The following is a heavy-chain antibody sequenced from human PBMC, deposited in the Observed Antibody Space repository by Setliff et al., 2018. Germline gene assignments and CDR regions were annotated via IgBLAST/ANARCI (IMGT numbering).Heavy chain of an antibody. D-gene: IGHD3-3*01. Sequence: GASVKVSGKVSGYNLIEVSMHWVRQAPGKGLEWMGVINPGDGSTTYAQKFQGRVKMTRDTSTNTVYMQLNSLRFEDRAVYYCARENTAKNFWGEESNYWGQGTLVTVSS. CDR2: INPGDGST. CDR3: ARENTAKNFWGEESNY. J-gene: IGHJ4*02. V-gene: IGHV1-46*01. CDR1: GYNLIEVS.